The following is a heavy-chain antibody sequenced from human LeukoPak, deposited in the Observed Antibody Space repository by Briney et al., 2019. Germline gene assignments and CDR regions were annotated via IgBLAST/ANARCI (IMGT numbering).Heavy chain of an antibody. Sequence: ASVKVSCKASGYTFTSNYIHWVRQAPGQGLEWMGMIYPRDGSTSYAQKFQGRVTITADESTSTAYMELSSLRSEDTAVYYCAREGGFEAYYYYGMDVWGQGTTVTVSS. J-gene: IGHJ6*02. CDR2: IYPRDGST. CDR3: AREGGFEAYYYYGMDV. CDR1: GYTFTSNY. D-gene: IGHD5-12*01. V-gene: IGHV1-46*01.